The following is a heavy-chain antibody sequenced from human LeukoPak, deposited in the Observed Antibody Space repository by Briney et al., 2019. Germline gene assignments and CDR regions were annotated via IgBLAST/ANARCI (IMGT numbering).Heavy chain of an antibody. CDR1: GGSISSSSYY. Sequence: SETLSLTCTVSGGSISSSSYYWGWIRQPPGKGLEWIGSIYYSGSTYYNPSLKSRVTISVDTSKNQFSLKLSSVTAADTAVYYCARGPRGYSYGYNRTPLYYMDVWGKGTTVTVSS. CDR2: IYYSGST. D-gene: IGHD5-18*01. J-gene: IGHJ6*03. V-gene: IGHV4-39*07. CDR3: ARGPRGYSYGYNRTPLYYMDV.